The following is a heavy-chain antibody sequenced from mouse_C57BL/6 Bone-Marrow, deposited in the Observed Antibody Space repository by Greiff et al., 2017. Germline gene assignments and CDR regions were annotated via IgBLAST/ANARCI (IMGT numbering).Heavy chain of an antibody. D-gene: IGHD1-1*01. Sequence: QVQLQQPGAELVKPGASVKMSCKASGYTFPSYWITWVKQRPGQGLEWIGDIYPGSGSTNYNEKFKSKATLTVDPSSSTAYMQLSSLTSEDSAVYYCARRGLLRYLAYWGQGTLVTVSA. V-gene: IGHV1-55*01. CDR3: ARRGLLRYLAY. CDR2: IYPGSGST. CDR1: GYTFPSYW. J-gene: IGHJ3*01.